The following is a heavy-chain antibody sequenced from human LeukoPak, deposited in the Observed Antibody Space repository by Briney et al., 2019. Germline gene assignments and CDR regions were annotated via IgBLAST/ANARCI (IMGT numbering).Heavy chain of an antibody. CDR2: IYYSGST. CDR3: ARLPDTAMVED. Sequence: SETLSLTCTVSGVSIRSSTYYWGWIRQPPGKGLEWIGSIYYSGSTYYNPSLKSRVTISVDTSKNQFSLKLSSVTAADTAVYYYARLPDTAMVEDWGQGTLVTVSS. D-gene: IGHD5-18*01. V-gene: IGHV4-39*01. CDR1: GVSIRSSTYY. J-gene: IGHJ4*02.